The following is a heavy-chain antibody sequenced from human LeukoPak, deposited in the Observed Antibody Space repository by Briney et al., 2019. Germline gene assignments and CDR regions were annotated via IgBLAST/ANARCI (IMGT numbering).Heavy chain of an antibody. V-gene: IGHV3-7*03. J-gene: IGHJ4*02. CDR3: AREGVDIVTYDY. D-gene: IGHD5-12*01. CDR2: IKQDGSEK. CDR1: GFTFSRYW. Sequence: GGSLRLSCAASGFTFSRYWMSWVRQAPGKGLEWVANIKQDGSEKYYVNSVKGRSTISRDNAKNSVYLQMNSLRVEDTAIYYCAREGVDIVTYDYWGQGTLVTVSS.